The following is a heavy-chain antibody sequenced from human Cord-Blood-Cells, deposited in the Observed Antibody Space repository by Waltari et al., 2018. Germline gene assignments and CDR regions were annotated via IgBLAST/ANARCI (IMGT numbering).Heavy chain of an antibody. J-gene: IGHJ3*02. D-gene: IGHD6-13*01. CDR1: GGSISSGGYY. CDR2: IYYSGST. V-gene: IGHV4-31*03. CDR3: ARGGPNSSSPPGAFDI. Sequence: QVQLQESGPGLVKPSQTLSLTCTVSGGSISSGGYYWSWIRQHPGKGLEWIGYIYYSGSTYYNPSLKSRVTISVDTSKNQFSLKLSSVTAADTAVYYCARGGPNSSSPPGAFDIWGQGTMVTVSS.